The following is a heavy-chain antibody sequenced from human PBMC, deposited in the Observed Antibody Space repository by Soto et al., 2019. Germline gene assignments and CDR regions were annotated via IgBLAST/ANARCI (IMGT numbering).Heavy chain of an antibody. CDR2: ISGSGGST. CDR1: EFTFRSYA. J-gene: IGHJ6*03. V-gene: IGHV3-23*01. D-gene: IGHD2-21*02. CDR3: TAAYYYYYYMDV. Sequence: GGSLRLSSAASEFTFRSYAMSWVRQAPGKGLEWVSAISGSGGSTYYADSVKGRFTISRDNSKNTLYLQMNSLRAEDTAVYYCTAAYYYYYYMDVWGKGTTVTVSS.